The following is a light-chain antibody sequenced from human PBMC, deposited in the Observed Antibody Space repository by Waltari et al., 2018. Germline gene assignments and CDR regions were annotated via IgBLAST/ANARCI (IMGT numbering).Light chain of an antibody. CDR2: GAS. CDR1: QSVRISY. Sequence: DIVLTQSPGTLSLSPGERATLSCRASQSVRISYLAWYQQKPGQAPRLLIYGASSRATGIPDRFSGSGSGTDFTLTISRLEPEDFAVYYCQQYDSSPMVTFGPGTKVDIK. J-gene: IGKJ3*01. V-gene: IGKV3-20*01. CDR3: QQYDSSPMVT.